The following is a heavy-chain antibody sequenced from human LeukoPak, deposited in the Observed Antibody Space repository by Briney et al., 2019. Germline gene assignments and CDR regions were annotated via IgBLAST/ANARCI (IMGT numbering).Heavy chain of an antibody. Sequence: ASVKVSCKASGYIFTNYGITWVRQAPGQGLEWMGWISADNGDTKYAQKVQGRVTMTTDTSTSTAYMELRSLRSDDTAVYYCARDGYKEPLSFDPWGQGTLVTVSS. CDR2: ISADNGDT. J-gene: IGHJ5*02. CDR1: GYIFTNYG. CDR3: ARDGYKEPLSFDP. D-gene: IGHD5-24*01. V-gene: IGHV1-18*01.